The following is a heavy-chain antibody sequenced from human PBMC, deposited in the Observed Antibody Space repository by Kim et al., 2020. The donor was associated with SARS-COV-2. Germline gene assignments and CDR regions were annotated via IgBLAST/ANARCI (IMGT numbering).Heavy chain of an antibody. Sequence: GGSLRLSCAASGFTFSSYAMSWVRQAPGKGLEWVSAISGSGGSTYYADSVKGRFTISRDNSKNTLYLQMNSLRAEDTAVYYCATSSVSSGSFVYYFDYWGQGTLVTVSS. CDR3: ATSSVSSGSFVYYFDY. CDR1: GFTFSSYA. J-gene: IGHJ4*02. D-gene: IGHD3-22*01. V-gene: IGHV3-23*01. CDR2: ISGSGGST.